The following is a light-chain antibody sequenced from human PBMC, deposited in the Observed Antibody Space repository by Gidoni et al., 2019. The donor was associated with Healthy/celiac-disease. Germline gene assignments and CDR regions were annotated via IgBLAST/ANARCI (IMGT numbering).Light chain of an antibody. J-gene: IGLJ1*01. CDR1: SSNIGSNY. Sequence: QSVLTQPPSASGTPGQRVTISCSGSSSNIGSNYVYWYQQVPGTAPKLLIYRNNQRPSGVPDRFSGSKSGTSASLAISGLRSEDEADYYCAAWDDTVSGPVFGTGTKVTVL. V-gene: IGLV1-47*01. CDR3: AAWDDTVSGPV. CDR2: RNN.